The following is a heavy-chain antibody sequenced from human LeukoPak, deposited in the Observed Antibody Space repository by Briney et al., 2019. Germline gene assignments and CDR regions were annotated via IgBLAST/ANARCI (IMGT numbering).Heavy chain of an antibody. V-gene: IGHV4-61*01. J-gene: IGHJ4*02. CDR3: ARDGYSGNDGL. Sequence: SETLSLTCTVSGGSISSTSYYWAWIRQPPGKGLEWIGYIYYSGSTSYNPSLKSRVTISVDTSKNQFSLKLSSVTAADTAVYYCARDGYSGNDGLWGQGTLVTVSS. CDR1: GGSISSTSYY. CDR2: IYYSGST. D-gene: IGHD5-12*01.